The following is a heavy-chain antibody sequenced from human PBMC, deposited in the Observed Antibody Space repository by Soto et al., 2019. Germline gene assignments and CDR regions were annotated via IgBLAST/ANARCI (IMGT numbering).Heavy chain of an antibody. CDR3: AKGTEYCGGDCNYLFDY. Sequence: QPRGSLRLSCGASGFTFNTHGMTWVHQAPGKGLEWVSAISAGGDKTYYADSVKGRITISRDNSKNTVYMQMKSLGAEDTAVYYCAKGTEYCGGDCNYLFDYWGQGTVVTVSS. D-gene: IGHD2-21*02. J-gene: IGHJ4*02. CDR2: ISAGGDKT. CDR1: GFTFNTHG. V-gene: IGHV3-23*01.